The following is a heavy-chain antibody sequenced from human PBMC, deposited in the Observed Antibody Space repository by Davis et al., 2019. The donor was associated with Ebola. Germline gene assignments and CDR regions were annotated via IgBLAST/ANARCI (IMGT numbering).Heavy chain of an antibody. Sequence: GGSLRLSCAASGFTFSDYYMSWIRQAPGKGLEWVSYISSSGSTIYYADSVKGRFTISRDNAKNSLYLRMNNLRAEDTAFYHCARVNAVTGYSRFDAWGQGTLVTVSS. CDR1: GFTFSDYY. CDR2: ISSSGSTI. CDR3: ARVNAVTGYSRFDA. V-gene: IGHV3-11*01. J-gene: IGHJ5*02. D-gene: IGHD3-9*01.